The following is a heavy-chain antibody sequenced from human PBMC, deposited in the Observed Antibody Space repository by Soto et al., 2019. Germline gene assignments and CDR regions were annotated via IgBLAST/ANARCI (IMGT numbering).Heavy chain of an antibody. D-gene: IGHD4-17*01. V-gene: IGHV4-59*01. CDR3: ARDAMTTVIPYYYYYGMDV. Sequence: PSETLSLTCTVSGGSISTYYWSWIRQPPGKGLEWIGYISYSGSTNYNPSLKSRLTISVDTSKNQFSLKLSSVTAADTAVYYCARDAMTTVIPYYYYYGMDVWDQRTTVTVSS. CDR2: ISYSGST. CDR1: GGSISTYY. J-gene: IGHJ6*02.